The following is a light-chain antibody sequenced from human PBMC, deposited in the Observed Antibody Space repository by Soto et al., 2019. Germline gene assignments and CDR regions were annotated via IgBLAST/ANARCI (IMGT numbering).Light chain of an antibody. J-gene: IGKJ1*01. Sequence: PGERATLSCRASQSVSSSYLAWYQQKPGQAPRLLIYGASSRATGIPDRFSGSGSGTDFTLTISRLEPEDFAVYYCQQYGSPPWTFGQGTKVDIK. CDR3: QQYGSPPWT. CDR2: GAS. V-gene: IGKV3-20*01. CDR1: QSVSSSY.